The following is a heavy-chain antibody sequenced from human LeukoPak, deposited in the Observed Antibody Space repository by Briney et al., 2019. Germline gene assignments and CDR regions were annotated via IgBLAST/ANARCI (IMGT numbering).Heavy chain of an antibody. CDR2: ISTSSIYI. J-gene: IGHJ4*02. D-gene: IGHD6-19*01. CDR3: AKASTKAVADNGETDY. Sequence: PGGSLRLSCAASGFTFSSYSMNWVRQAPGKGLEWVSSISTSSIYIYYADSVKGRFTISRDNAKNSLYLQMNSLRAEDTAVYYCAKASTKAVADNGETDYWGQGTLVTVSS. CDR1: GFTFSSYS. V-gene: IGHV3-21*01.